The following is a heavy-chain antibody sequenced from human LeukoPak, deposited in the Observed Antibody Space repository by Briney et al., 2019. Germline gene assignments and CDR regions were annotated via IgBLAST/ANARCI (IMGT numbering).Heavy chain of an antibody. CDR2: IYYSGSS. J-gene: IGHJ3*02. Sequence: KSSETLSLTCTVSGGSISSYYWSWIRQPPGKGLEWIGYIYYSGSSKYKPSLKSRVTISVDTSKNQFSLKLSSVTAADTAVYYCARDGGSGLPGAFYIWGQGTMVTVSS. D-gene: IGHD3-16*01. CDR3: ARDGGSGLPGAFYI. CDR1: GGSISSYY. V-gene: IGHV4-59*01.